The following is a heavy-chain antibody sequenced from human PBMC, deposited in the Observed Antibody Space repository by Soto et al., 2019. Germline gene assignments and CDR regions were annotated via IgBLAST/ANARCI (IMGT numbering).Heavy chain of an antibody. D-gene: IGHD3-10*01. CDR3: ARNDFFGAGTPYFDY. J-gene: IGHJ4*02. Sequence: QVQLVQSGAEVKKPGASVKVSCKASGYTFTRYTIHWVRQAPGQRLEWMGWINVDNGNTKYSENFQGRVTITRETSASTAYMELSSLRSEDTTVYYCARNDFFGAGTPYFDYWGQGTLVIVSS. CDR1: GYTFTRYT. CDR2: INVDNGNT. V-gene: IGHV1-3*01.